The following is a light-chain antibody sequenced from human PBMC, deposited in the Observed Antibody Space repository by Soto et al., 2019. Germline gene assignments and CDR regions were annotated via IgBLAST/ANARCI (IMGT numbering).Light chain of an antibody. V-gene: IGKV3-15*01. CDR2: VAS. CDR1: QSVSSW. CDR3: QQYDYCSRA. J-gene: IGKJ1*01. Sequence: IVLTQSPATLSVSTGERATISCRASQSVSSWLAWYQQKPGQAPRLLIYVASTRATGIPSRFSGSGSGTEFSLTISSLQSEDFAVYYCQQYDYCSRAFGQGTKVDI.